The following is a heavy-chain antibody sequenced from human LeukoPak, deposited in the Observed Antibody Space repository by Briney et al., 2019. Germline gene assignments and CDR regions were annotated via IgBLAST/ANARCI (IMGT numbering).Heavy chain of an antibody. J-gene: IGHJ4*02. CDR1: GGSISSGDYH. D-gene: IGHD3-22*01. CDR3: ASRTAGLLADFDY. CDR2: IYYSGST. V-gene: IGHV4-30-4*01. Sequence: PSETLSLTCTVSGGSISSGDYHWSWIRQPPGKGLEWIGYIYYSGSTYYNPSLRSRVTISVDTSKNQFSLKLSSVTAADTAVYYCASRTAGLLADFDYWGQGTLVTVSS.